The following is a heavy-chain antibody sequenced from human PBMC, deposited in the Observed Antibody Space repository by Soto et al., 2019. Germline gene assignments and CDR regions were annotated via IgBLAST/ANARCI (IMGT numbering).Heavy chain of an antibody. J-gene: IGHJ4*02. CDR3: ARELIKSGVRNYFDY. CDR2: MYNDGTNK. CDR1: GFTFSSYD. D-gene: IGHD3-16*01. Sequence: QVQLVESGGVVVQPGRSLRLSCAASGFTFSSYDMHWARQAPGKGLEWVAFMYNDGTNKYYGDSVKGRFTISRDNSKNTLYLQMNSLGAVDTAVYYCARELIKSGVRNYFDYWGQGTLVTVSS. V-gene: IGHV3-33*01.